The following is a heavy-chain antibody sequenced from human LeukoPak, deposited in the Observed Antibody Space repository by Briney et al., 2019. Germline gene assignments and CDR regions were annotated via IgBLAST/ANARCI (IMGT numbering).Heavy chain of an antibody. D-gene: IGHD2-15*01. J-gene: IGHJ3*02. CDR1: GFTFSDYA. CDR2: ISGGGTPT. Sequence: SGGSLRLSCVVSGFTFSDYAMSWVRQAPGKGLEWVSAISGGGTPTFYADSVKGRFITSRDNSKNTLYLQMNSLRVEDTAVYYCAKGRIYTSSSDAFDIWGQGTMVTVSS. CDR3: AKGRIYTSSSDAFDI. V-gene: IGHV3-23*01.